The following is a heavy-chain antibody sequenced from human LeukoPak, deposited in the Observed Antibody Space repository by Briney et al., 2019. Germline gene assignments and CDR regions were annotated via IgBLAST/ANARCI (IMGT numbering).Heavy chain of an antibody. CDR1: GFTFSSYS. D-gene: IGHD5-24*01. CDR2: ISRSGGST. Sequence: PGGSLRLSCAASGFTFSSYSMNWVRQAPGKGLEWVSSISRSGGSTYYAESVKGRLTISRDNAESSVYLQVNSLRVEDTDVYYCVRGDKRDYWGQGTLVTVSS. V-gene: IGHV3-21*01. J-gene: IGHJ4*02. CDR3: VRGDKRDY.